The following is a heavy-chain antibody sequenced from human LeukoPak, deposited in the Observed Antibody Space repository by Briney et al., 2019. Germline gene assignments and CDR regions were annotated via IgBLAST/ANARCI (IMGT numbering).Heavy chain of an antibody. Sequence: PGGSLRLSCAASGFTFSSYWMHWVRQAPGKGLVWVSRINTDGSSTSYADSVKGRFTISRDNAKNTLYLQMNSLRAEDTAVYYCARDTPEKRIFGVVIKRPEAFDIWGQGTMVTVSS. J-gene: IGHJ3*02. CDR3: ARDTPEKRIFGVVIKRPEAFDI. CDR1: GFTFSSYW. D-gene: IGHD3-3*01. V-gene: IGHV3-74*01. CDR2: INTDGSST.